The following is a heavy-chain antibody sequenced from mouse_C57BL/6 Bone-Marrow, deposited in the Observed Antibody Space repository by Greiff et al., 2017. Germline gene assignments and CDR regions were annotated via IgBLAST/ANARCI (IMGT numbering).Heavy chain of an antibody. CDR1: GYTFTSYW. CDR3: ARESFYYGYWYFDV. D-gene: IGHD1-1*01. Sequence: VQLPQSGAELAKPGASVKLSCKASGYTFTSYWMHWVKQRPGQGLEWIGYINPSSGYTKYNQKFKDKATLTADTSSSTAYMQLSSLTYEDSAVYYCARESFYYGYWYFDVWGTGTTVTVSS. V-gene: IGHV1-7*01. J-gene: IGHJ1*03. CDR2: INPSSGYT.